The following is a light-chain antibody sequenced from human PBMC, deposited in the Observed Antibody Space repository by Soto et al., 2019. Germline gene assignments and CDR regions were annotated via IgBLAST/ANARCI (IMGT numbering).Light chain of an antibody. V-gene: IGKV1-27*01. CDR1: QGISNY. CDR2: AAS. CDR3: QEYNSAPHT. Sequence: DIQMTQSPSSLSASVGDRVTITCRTSQGISNYLAWDQQKPGKGPKLLIYAASTLQSGVPSRFSGGRSGRDFSLAISSLQPEDVATYYCQEYNSAPHTFGGGTKVEIQ. J-gene: IGKJ4*01.